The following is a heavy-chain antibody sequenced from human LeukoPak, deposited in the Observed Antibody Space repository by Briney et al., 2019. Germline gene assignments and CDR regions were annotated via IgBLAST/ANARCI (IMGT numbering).Heavy chain of an antibody. J-gene: IGHJ4*02. V-gene: IGHV4-59*01. CDR3: ARGKYSSGWYVDY. CDR1: GGSISSYY. CDR2: IYYSGST. Sequence: SETLSLTCTVSGGSISSYYWSWIRQPPGKGLEWIGYIYYSGSTNYNPSLKSRVTISVDTSKNQFSLKLSSVTAADTAVYYCARGKYSSGWYVDYWGQGTLVTVSS. D-gene: IGHD6-19*01.